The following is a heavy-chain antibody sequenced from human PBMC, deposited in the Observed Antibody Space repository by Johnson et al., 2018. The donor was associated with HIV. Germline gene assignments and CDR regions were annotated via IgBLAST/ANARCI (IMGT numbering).Heavy chain of an antibody. CDR3: AKKGNVGSWDLDAFDI. J-gene: IGHJ3*02. D-gene: IGHD1-26*01. CDR2: INWNGGST. CDR1: GFTFDDYG. V-gene: IGHV3-20*04. Sequence: EVQLVESGGGVVRPGGSLRLSCAASGFTFDDYGMSWVRQAPGKGLEWVSGINWNGGSTGYADSVRGQFTISRDNSKNTLYLQMNSLRAEDTAIYYCAKKGNVGSWDLDAFDIWGQGTMVTVSS.